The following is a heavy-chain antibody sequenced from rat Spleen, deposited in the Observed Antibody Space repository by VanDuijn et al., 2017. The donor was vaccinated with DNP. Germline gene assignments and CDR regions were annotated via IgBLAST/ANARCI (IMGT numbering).Heavy chain of an antibody. Sequence: EVQVVESGGGLVQPGRSLKLSCAASGFTFSDYYMSWVRQAPTMSLEWVATINYDGTRTYYRDSVKGRFTISRDNARSILYLQMDSLGSEDTATYYCTRRDSSLLLHGFFDYWGQGVMVTVSS. V-gene: IGHV5S10*01. J-gene: IGHJ2*01. D-gene: IGHD1-1*01. CDR2: INYDGTRT. CDR3: TRRDSSLLLHGFFDY. CDR1: GFTFSDYY.